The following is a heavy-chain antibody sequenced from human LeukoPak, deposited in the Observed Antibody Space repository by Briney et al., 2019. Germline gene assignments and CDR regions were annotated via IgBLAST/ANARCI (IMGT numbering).Heavy chain of an antibody. V-gene: IGHV1-69*13. J-gene: IGHJ3*02. CDR2: IIPIFGTA. D-gene: IGHD3-22*01. CDR3: GRDSTSMIPSAPGI. CDR1: GGTFSSCA. Sequence: SVKVSCKASGGTFSSCAISWVRQAPGQGLEWMGGIIPIFGTANYAQKFQGRVTITADESTSTAYMELRSLRSDDTAVYYCGRDSTSMIPSAPGIWGQGAKVTVSS.